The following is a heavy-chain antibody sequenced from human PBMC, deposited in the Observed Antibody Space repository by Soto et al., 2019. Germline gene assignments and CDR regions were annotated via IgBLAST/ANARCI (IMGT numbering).Heavy chain of an antibody. J-gene: IGHJ4*02. CDR2: ISGSGVST. V-gene: IGHV3-23*01. CDR1: GFTFSGYA. D-gene: IGHD6-19*01. CDR3: AKDGLARGWYLATPFDY. Sequence: GGSLRLSCAASGFTFSGYAMSWVRQAPGKGLEWVSAISGSGVSTYYADSVKGRFTISRDNSKNTLYLQMNSLRAEDTAVYYCAKDGLARGWYLATPFDYWGQGTLVTVSS.